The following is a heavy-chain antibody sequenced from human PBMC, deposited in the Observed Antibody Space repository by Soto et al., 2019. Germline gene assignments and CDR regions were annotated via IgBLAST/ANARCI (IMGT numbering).Heavy chain of an antibody. J-gene: IGHJ5*02. D-gene: IGHD3-10*01. CDR2: FYHSGTT. CDR1: GGSITRVDYY. CDR3: ARTYYYATNTTMFDP. V-gene: IGHV4-30-4*01. Sequence: QVQLQESGPGVVKPSQTLSLTCTVSGGSITRVDYYWSWLRQSPGEGLVWIGYFYHSGTTHYNPSLARRVTRSEDTAKNQLSLRLSSATVADTAVYYWARTYYYATNTTMFDPWAQGTLVTVSS.